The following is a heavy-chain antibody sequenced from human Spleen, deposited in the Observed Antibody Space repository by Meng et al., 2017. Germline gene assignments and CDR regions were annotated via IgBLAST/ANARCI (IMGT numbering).Heavy chain of an antibody. CDR3: ARSPIDKYDLSALPLDY. D-gene: IGHD3-16*01. CDR2: ISTFVGSTI. J-gene: IGHJ4*02. Sequence: GGSLRLSCAASGFTFSNFEMNWVRQAPGKGLEWVSYISTFVGSTIYYADSVKGRFTISRDNSKNTVFLQINSLRVEDTAVYYCARSPIDKYDLSALPLDYWGQGTLVTVSS. CDR1: GFTFSNFE. V-gene: IGHV3-48*03.